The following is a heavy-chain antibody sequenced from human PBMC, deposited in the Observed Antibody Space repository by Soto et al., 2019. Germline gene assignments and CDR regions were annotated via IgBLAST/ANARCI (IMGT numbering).Heavy chain of an antibody. D-gene: IGHD2-8*01. CDR1: GFTVSSNY. CDR2: IYSGGST. Sequence: PGGSLRLSCAASGFTVSSNYMSWVRQAPGKGLEWVSVIYSGGSTYYADSVKGRFTISRDNSKNTLYLQMNSLRAEDTAVYYCARDGYCTNGVCYKEGLGYWGQGTLVTVSS. J-gene: IGHJ4*02. V-gene: IGHV3-66*01. CDR3: ARDGYCTNGVCYKEGLGY.